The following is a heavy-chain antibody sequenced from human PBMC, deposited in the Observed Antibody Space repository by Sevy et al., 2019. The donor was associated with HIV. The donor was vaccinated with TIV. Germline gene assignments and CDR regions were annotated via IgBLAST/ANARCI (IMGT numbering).Heavy chain of an antibody. CDR3: ARGGGPKQYYFDY. V-gene: IGHV4-59*13. CDR1: GGSISSYY. CDR2: IYYSGST. Sequence: KQSQTLSLTCTVSGGSISSYYWSWIRQPPGKGLEWIGYIYYSGSTNYNPSLKSRVTISVDTSKNQFSLKLSSVTAADTAVYYCARGGGPKQYYFDYWGQGTLVTVSS. D-gene: IGHD3-16*01. J-gene: IGHJ4*02.